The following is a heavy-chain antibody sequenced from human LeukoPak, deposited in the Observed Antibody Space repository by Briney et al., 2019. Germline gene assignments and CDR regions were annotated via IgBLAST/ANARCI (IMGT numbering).Heavy chain of an antibody. D-gene: IGHD2-15*01. V-gene: IGHV3-23*01. J-gene: IGHJ4*02. Sequence: PGGSLRLSCAASGFTFSSYAMSWVRQAPGKGLEWVSAISGNGGSTYYADSVKGRFTISRDNSKNTLYLQMNSLRAEDAAVYYCAKDTAAEVNGYWGQGTLVTVSS. CDR1: GFTFSSYA. CDR3: AKDTAAEVNGY. CDR2: ISGNGGST.